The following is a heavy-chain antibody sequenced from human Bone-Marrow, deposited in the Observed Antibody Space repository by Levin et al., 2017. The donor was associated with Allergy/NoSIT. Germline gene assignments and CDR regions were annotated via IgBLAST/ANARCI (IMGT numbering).Heavy chain of an antibody. D-gene: IGHD3-22*01. Sequence: AGGSLRLSCAASGFTFSNAWMSWVRQAPGKGLEWVGRIKSKTDGGTTDYAAPVKGRFTISRDDSKNTLYLQMNSLKTEDTAVYYCTTDPDYYDSSGYSPVDAFDIWGQGTMVTVSS. V-gene: IGHV3-15*01. CDR2: IKSKTDGGTT. CDR1: GFTFSNAW. J-gene: IGHJ3*02. CDR3: TTDPDYYDSSGYSPVDAFDI.